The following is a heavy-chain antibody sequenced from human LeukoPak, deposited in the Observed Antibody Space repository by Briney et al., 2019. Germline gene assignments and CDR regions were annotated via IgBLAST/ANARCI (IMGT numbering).Heavy chain of an antibody. V-gene: IGHV3-7*01. D-gene: IGHD2-15*01. CDR3: AKKGYDDQRRAFDI. CDR2: INQDGSET. CDR1: GFTFSSYW. Sequence: PGGSLRLSYAASGFTFSSYWMSWVRQAPGKGLEWVANINQDGSETHCVDSVKGRFTISRDNAKNSLYLEMNNLRAEDAAVYYCAKKGYDDQRRAFDIWGQGTMVTVSS. J-gene: IGHJ3*02.